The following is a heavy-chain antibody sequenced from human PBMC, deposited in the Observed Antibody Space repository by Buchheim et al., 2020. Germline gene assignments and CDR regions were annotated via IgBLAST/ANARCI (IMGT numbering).Heavy chain of an antibody. V-gene: IGHV4-34*01. D-gene: IGHD4-11*01. CDR2: INHSGST. Sequence: QVQLQQWGAGLLKPSETLSLTCAVYGGSFSGYYWSWIRQPPGKGLEWIGEINHSGSTNYNPSLKSRVTISFDTSKNQFSLQLSSVTAADTAVYYCASETVTKYGMDVWGQGTT. CDR3: ASETVTKYGMDV. CDR1: GGSFSGYY. J-gene: IGHJ6*02.